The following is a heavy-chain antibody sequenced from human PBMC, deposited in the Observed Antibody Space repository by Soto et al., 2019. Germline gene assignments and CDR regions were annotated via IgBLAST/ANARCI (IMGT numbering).Heavy chain of an antibody. D-gene: IGHD4-17*01. CDR2: ISGSGGST. CDR3: EKHRVPFGLLDAFDI. CDR1: GFTFSSYA. V-gene: IGHV3-23*01. Sequence: GGSLRLSCAASGFTFSSYAMSWVRQAPGKGLEWVSAISGSGGSTYYADSVKGRFTISRDNSKNTLYLQMNSLRAEDTAVYYCEKHRVPFGLLDAFDIWGQGTMVTVSS. J-gene: IGHJ3*02.